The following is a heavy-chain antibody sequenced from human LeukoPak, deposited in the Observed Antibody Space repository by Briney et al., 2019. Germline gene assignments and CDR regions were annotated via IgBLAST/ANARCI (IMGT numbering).Heavy chain of an antibody. J-gene: IGHJ4*02. Sequence: GGSLRLSCAASGYTFSSYSMNWVRQAPGKGLEWVSSISSSSSYIYYADSVKGRFTISRDNAKNSLYLQMNSLRVEDTAVYYCARETLRGTNFGYWGQGTLVTVSS. CDR3: ARETLRGTNFGY. CDR1: GYTFSSYS. CDR2: ISSSSSYI. D-gene: IGHD2-2*01. V-gene: IGHV3-21*01.